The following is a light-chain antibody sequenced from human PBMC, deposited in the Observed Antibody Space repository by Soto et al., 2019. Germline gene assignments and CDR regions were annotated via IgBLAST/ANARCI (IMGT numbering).Light chain of an antibody. CDR1: QGIGSW. V-gene: IGKV1-12*01. Sequence: DIQMTQSPSSVSASVGDRATITCRASQGIGSWLAWYQQKPGQAPNLLIYDASKLHSGVPSRFSGSVSAKDISQTSSGLQQEDLAYYYWQQANSFPHTFGGGTKVEI. J-gene: IGKJ4*01. CDR3: QQANSFPHT. CDR2: DAS.